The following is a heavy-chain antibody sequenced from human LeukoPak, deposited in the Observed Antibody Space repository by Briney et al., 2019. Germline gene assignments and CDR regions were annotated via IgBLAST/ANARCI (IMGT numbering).Heavy chain of an antibody. D-gene: IGHD1-7*01. Sequence: PGGSLRLSCAASGFTFSSYAMSWVRQAPGKGLEWVSAISGSGGSTYYADSVKGRFTISRDNSKNTLYLQMNSLRAEDTAVYYCAKRRWTVTILLLVPPLFDDWGQATLVTVSS. CDR1: GFTFSSYA. CDR3: AKRRWTVTILLLVPPLFDD. J-gene: IGHJ4*02. CDR2: ISGSGGST. V-gene: IGHV3-23*01.